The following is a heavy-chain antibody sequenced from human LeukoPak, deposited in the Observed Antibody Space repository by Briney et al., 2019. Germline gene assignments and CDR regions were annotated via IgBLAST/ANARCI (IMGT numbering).Heavy chain of an antibody. J-gene: IGHJ4*02. CDR1: GFTFSNYA. D-gene: IGHD3-22*01. V-gene: IGHV3-23*01. Sequence: GGSLRLSCAASGFTFSNYAMTWVRQAPGKGPEWVSGISGSGGVTYYADSVKGRFTISRDNSKNTLYVQMNSLRVEDTAVYYCAKTSDISVRYFFDYWGQGTLVAVSS. CDR3: AKTSDISVRYFFDY. CDR2: ISGSGGVT.